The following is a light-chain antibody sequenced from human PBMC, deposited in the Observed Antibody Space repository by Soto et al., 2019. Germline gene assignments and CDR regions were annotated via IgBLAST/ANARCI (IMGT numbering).Light chain of an antibody. CDR2: DAS. CDR1: QSVSSY. CDR3: QQRSNWPPIT. Sequence: EIVLPQSPATLSLSPGARSTLSCRASQSVSSYLAWYQQKPGQAPRLLIYDASNRATGIPARFSGSGSGTDFTLTISSLEPEDFAVYYCQQRSNWPPITVGQGTRLENK. J-gene: IGKJ5*01. V-gene: IGKV3-11*01.